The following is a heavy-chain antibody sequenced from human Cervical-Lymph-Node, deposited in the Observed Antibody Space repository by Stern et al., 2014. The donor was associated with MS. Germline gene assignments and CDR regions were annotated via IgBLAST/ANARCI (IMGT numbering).Heavy chain of an antibody. J-gene: IGHJ1*01. V-gene: IGHV3-23*04. D-gene: IGHD6-13*01. CDR1: GFTFRNYV. Sequence: EVQLVASGGGLVQPGGSLRLSCAVSGFTFRNYVMSWVRQAPGKGLEWVSAISGPDGRTYYADSVKGRFTISRDNSKDTLYLQMNSLRAEDTAVYYCARDATPGIADAEYFQHWGQGTLVTVSS. CDR3: ARDATPGIADAEYFQH. CDR2: ISGPDGRT.